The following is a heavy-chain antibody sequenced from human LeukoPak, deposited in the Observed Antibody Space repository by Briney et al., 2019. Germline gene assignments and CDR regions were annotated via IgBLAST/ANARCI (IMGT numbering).Heavy chain of an antibody. CDR1: GFTFSSYA. CDR3: AKARVSNYYYYYVDV. V-gene: IGHV3-23*01. D-gene: IGHD6-6*01. CDR2: ISGSGGST. J-gene: IGHJ6*03. Sequence: PGGSLRLSCTASGFTFSSYAMSWVRQAPGKGLEWVSAISGSGGSTYYADSVKGRFTISRDNSKNTLYLQMNSLRAEDTAVYYCAKARVSNYYYYYVDVWGKGTTVTVSS.